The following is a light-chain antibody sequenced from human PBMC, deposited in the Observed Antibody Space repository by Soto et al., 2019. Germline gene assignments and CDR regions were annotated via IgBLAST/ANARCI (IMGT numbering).Light chain of an antibody. V-gene: IGKV1-33*01. CDR1: QDISNH. Sequence: DIQMTQSPSSLSASVGDRVTITCQASQDISNHLNWYQQKLGKAPKLLIYDASNLETGVPSRFSGSGSGTDFTFTISSLQPEDIATYYCQQYSHLITFGQGTRLEI. J-gene: IGKJ5*01. CDR3: QQYSHLIT. CDR2: DAS.